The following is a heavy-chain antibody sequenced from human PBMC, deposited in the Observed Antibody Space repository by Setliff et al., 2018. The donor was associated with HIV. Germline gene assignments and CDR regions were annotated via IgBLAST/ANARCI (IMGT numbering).Heavy chain of an antibody. V-gene: IGHV4-59*08. J-gene: IGHJ3*02. Sequence: PSETLSLTCTVSGVSISPYYWSWIRQPPGKGLEWIGYIYYNGNTHYNPSLSSRVTISVDTSKNQFSLKLSSVTAADTAVYYCARQGSSGLGYAFDIWGQGTMVTVSS. CDR2: IYYNGNT. CDR1: GVSISPYY. D-gene: IGHD6-25*01. CDR3: ARQGSSGLGYAFDI.